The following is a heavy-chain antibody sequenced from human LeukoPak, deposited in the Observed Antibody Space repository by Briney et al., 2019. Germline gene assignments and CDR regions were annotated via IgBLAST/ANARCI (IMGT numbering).Heavy chain of an antibody. Sequence: GASVKVSCKASGYTFTGYYMHWVQQAPGQGLEWMGWINPNSGDTNYAQEFQGRVTMTRDTSISTAYVELSRLRSDDTAVYYCASGSGYDSNWWEAYWGQGTLVTVSS. CDR3: ASGSGYDSNWWEAY. CDR1: GYTFTGYY. V-gene: IGHV1-2*02. J-gene: IGHJ4*02. CDR2: INPNSGDT. D-gene: IGHD3-22*01.